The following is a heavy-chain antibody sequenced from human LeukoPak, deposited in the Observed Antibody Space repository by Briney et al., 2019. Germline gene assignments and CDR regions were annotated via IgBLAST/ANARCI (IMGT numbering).Heavy chain of an antibody. CDR3: ARGGRWTRCRGCFDY. V-gene: IGHV4-4*07. CDR2: IYTSGST. J-gene: IGHJ4*02. D-gene: IGHD2-2*01. CDR1: GGSISTYS. Sequence: SETLSLTCTVSGGSISTYSWSWIRQPAGKGLEWIGRIYTSGSTNYNPSLKSRVTMSVDTSKNQFSLKLSSMTAADTAVYYCARGGRWTRCRGCFDYWGQGTLVTVSS.